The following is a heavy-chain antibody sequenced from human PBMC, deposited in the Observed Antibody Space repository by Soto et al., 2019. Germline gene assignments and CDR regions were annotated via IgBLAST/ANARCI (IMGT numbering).Heavy chain of an antibody. V-gene: IGHV2-5*02. D-gene: IGHD2-21*02. CDR1: GFSLSTSGVG. J-gene: IGHJ6*02. CDR2: IYWDDDK. Sequence: QITLKESGPTLVRPTQTLTLTCTFSGFSLSTSGVGVGWIRQPPGKALEWLALIYWDDDKRYSPSLTSRLTITKDTSKNQVVLTMTNMDPVDTATYYCAHSRCGGDCLQSYSSHYYYGMDVWGQGTTDTVSS. CDR3: AHSRCGGDCLQSYSSHYYYGMDV.